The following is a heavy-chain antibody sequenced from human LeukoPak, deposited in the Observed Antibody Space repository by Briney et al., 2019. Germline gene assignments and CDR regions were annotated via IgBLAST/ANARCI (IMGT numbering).Heavy chain of an antibody. J-gene: IGHJ3*02. CDR3: ARDLVLRYFDWLLHDAFDI. CDR2: ISSSSSYI. Sequence: PGGSLRLSCAASGFTFSSYSMNWVRQAPGKGLEWVSSISSSSSYIYYADSVKGRFTISRDNAKNSLYLQMNSLRAEDTAVYYCARDLVLRYFDWLLHDAFDIWGQGTMVTVSS. V-gene: IGHV3-21*01. D-gene: IGHD3-9*01. CDR1: GFTFSSYS.